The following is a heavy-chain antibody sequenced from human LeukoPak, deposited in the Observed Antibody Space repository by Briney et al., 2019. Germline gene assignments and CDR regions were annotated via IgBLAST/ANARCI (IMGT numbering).Heavy chain of an antibody. CDR3: ARRAVYYYYGMDV. Sequence: ASVKVFCKASGYTFTGYYIHWVRQGPGQGLEWMGWINPNSGGANYAQKFQGRVTMARDTSISTAYMELTRLNSDDTAVYYCARRAVYYYYGMDVWVQGSTVTVSS. V-gene: IGHV1-2*02. J-gene: IGHJ6*02. CDR2: INPNSGGA. CDR1: GYTFTGYY. D-gene: IGHD4-17*01.